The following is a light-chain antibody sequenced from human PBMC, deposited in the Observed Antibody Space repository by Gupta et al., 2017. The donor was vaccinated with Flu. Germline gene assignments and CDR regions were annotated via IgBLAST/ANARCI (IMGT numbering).Light chain of an antibody. CDR1: QSISSW. Sequence: DIQMTQSPSTLSASVGDRVTITCRASQSISSWLAWYQQKPGKAPKVLIYKASSLQTGVPSRFSGSGSGTEFTLTISSLQPDDFATYYCQQYNSFSYSFGQGTKVEIK. CDR2: KAS. CDR3: QQYNSFSYS. J-gene: IGKJ2*03. V-gene: IGKV1-5*03.